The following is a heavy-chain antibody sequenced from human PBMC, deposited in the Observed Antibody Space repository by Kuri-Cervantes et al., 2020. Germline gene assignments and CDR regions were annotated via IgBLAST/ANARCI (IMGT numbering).Heavy chain of an antibody. V-gene: IGHV4-59*01. Sequence: SETLSLTCTVSGGSISSYYWSWIRQPPGKGLEWIGYIYYSGSTNYNPSLKSRVTISVDTSKNQFSLKLSSVTAADTAVYYCASAGRDRDYYYGMDVRGQGTTVTVSS. CDR2: IYYSGST. D-gene: IGHD3-10*01. CDR3: ASAGRDRDYYYGMDV. J-gene: IGHJ6*02. CDR1: GGSISSYY.